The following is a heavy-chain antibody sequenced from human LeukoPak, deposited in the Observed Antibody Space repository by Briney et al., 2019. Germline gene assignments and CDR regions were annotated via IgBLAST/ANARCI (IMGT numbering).Heavy chain of an antibody. Sequence: PSETLSPTCTVSGYSISSGYCWGWIRQPPGKGLEWVGSIYHSGSTYYNPSLKSRVTISVDTSKNQFSLKLSSVTAADTAVYYCARLLWFGEPHFFDYWGQRTLVTVSS. CDR3: ARLLWFGEPHFFDY. CDR1: GYSISSGYC. J-gene: IGHJ4*02. V-gene: IGHV4-38-2*02. D-gene: IGHD3-10*01. CDR2: IYHSGST.